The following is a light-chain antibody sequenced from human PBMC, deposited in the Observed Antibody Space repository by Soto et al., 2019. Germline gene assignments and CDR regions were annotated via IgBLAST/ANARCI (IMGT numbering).Light chain of an antibody. CDR1: QSVSSSY. Sequence: EIVLTQSPGTLSLSPGERATLSFMASQSVSSSYLAWYQQKPGQAPRLLIYDASSKATGTPDRFSGSGSGTDFTLTISRLEPEDFAVYYCQYYGSSHSNTFGQGTRLEIK. V-gene: IGKV3-20*01. CDR3: QYYGSSHSNT. J-gene: IGKJ5*01. CDR2: DAS.